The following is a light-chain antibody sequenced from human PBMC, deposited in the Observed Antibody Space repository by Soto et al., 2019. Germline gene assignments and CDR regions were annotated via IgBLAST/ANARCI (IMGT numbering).Light chain of an antibody. CDR3: QQNNTWPFPTWT. CDR1: QSVSSN. J-gene: IGKJ1*01. CDR2: GAS. V-gene: IGKV3-15*01. Sequence: EIVMTQSPATLSVSPGERATLSCRASQSVSSNLAWYQQKPGQAPRLLIYGASTRATGIPARFSGSGSGTEFTVIISSLQSEDFAFYYCQQNNTWPFPTWTFGQGTKVEIK.